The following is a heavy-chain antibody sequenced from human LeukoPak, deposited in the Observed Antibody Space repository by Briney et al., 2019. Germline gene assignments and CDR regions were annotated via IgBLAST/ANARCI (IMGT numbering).Heavy chain of an antibody. CDR3: AKVIWEADYYMDV. J-gene: IGHJ6*03. CDR1: GFIFSSYA. CDR2: ISGSGGST. V-gene: IGHV3-23*01. D-gene: IGHD1-26*01. Sequence: PGGSLRLSCAASGFIFSSYAMSWVRQAPGKGLEWVSAISGSGGSTYYADSVKGRFTISRDNSKNTLYLQMNSLRAEDTAVYYCAKVIWEADYYMDVWGKGTTVTVSS.